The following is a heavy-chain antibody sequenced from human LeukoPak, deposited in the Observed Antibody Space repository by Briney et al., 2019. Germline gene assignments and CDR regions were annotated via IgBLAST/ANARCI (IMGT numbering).Heavy chain of an antibody. CDR2: IYYSGRT. J-gene: IGHJ3*02. V-gene: IGHV4-59*01. Sequence: SETLPLTCSVSGGSISSYYWNWIRQTPGKGLEWIGYIYYSGRTNYNPSLKSRVTISIDTSQNQFSLTLSSVTTADAAVYYCARGGGWYYDSSGPKGVDAFDIWGQGTMVTVSS. CDR3: ARGGGWYYDSSGPKGVDAFDI. D-gene: IGHD3-22*01. CDR1: GGSISSYY.